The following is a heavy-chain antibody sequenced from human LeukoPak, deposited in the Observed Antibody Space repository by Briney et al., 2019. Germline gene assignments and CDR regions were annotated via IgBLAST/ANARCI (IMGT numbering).Heavy chain of an antibody. V-gene: IGHV3-7*03. D-gene: IGHD3-10*01. J-gene: IGHJ3*01. Sequence: PGGSLRLSCAASGFTFSNYAMNWVRLTPGKGLEWVAKINQDGSDMYYVDSVKGRFFVSRDNARNLVYLQMNSLRVDDTAVYYCARDFPGIGRGTFDFWGQGTIIIVSS. CDR1: GFTFSNYA. CDR2: INQDGSDM. CDR3: ARDFPGIGRGTFDF.